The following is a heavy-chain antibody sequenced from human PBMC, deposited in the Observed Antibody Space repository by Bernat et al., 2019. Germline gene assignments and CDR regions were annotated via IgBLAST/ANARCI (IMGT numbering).Heavy chain of an antibody. V-gene: IGHV3-33*01. CDR2: IWYDGSNK. Sequence: QVQLVESGGGVVQPGRSLRLSCAASGFTFSSYGMHWVRQAPGKGLGWVAVIWYDGSNKYYADTVKGRFTISRDNSKNTLYLKMNSLRAEDTAVYYCVRELAGYVYYYYGMDVWGQGTTVTVSS. D-gene: IGHD3-16*01. CDR1: GFTFSSYG. J-gene: IGHJ6*02. CDR3: VRELAGYVYYYYGMDV.